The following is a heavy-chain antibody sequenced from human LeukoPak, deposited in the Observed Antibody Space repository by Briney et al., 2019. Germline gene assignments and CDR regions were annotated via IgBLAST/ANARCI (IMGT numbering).Heavy chain of an antibody. V-gene: IGHV3-23*01. Sequence: GGSLRLSCAASGFTFSTYPMSWVRQAPGKGLEWVSGLSGSGDGQFYADSVEGRFTISRDIFNNIWYLQMNSLRAEDTAVYYCAKGCQCPSGLSSWFDPRGQGTLVAVSS. CDR1: GFTFSTYP. CDR2: LSGSGDGQ. D-gene: IGHD1-14*01. J-gene: IGHJ5*02. CDR3: AKGCQCPSGLSSWFDP.